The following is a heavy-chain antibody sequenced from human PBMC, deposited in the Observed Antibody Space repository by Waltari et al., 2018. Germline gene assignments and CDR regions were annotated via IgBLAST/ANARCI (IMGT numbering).Heavy chain of an antibody. J-gene: IGHJ4*02. CDR2: IIPSFGTA. Sequence: QVQLVQSGAEVKKPGSSVKVSCKASGGTFSSYAISWVRQAPGQGLEWMGGIIPSFGTANHAQKFQGRVTITADKSTSTAYMELSSLRSEDTAVYSCASPRVRAGTLLGFDYWGQGTLVTVSS. CDR1: GGTFSSYA. CDR3: ASPRVRAGTLLGFDY. V-gene: IGHV1-69*14. D-gene: IGHD1-1*01.